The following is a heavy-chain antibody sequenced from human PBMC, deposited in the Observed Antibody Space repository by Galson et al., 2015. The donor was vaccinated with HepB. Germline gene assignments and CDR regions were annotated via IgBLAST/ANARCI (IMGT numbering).Heavy chain of an antibody. D-gene: IGHD6-19*01. Sequence: SVKVSCKASGSTFSGYYIHWVRQAPGQGLEWMGIINPSGGSTSYAQKFQGRVTMTRDTSTSTVYMELSSLRSEDTAVYYCARGPNSSGWYIWYFDLWGRGTLVTVSS. CDR3: ARGPNSSGWYIWYFDL. V-gene: IGHV1-46*03. CDR2: INPSGGST. CDR1: GSTFSGYY. J-gene: IGHJ2*01.